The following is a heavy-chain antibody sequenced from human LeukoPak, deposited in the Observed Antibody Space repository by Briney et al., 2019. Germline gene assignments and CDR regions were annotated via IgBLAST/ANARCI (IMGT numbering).Heavy chain of an antibody. J-gene: IGHJ2*01. CDR2: IDTSGGT. CDR1: GGSISSGSCC. V-gene: IGHV4-61*02. Sequence: SETLSLTCTVSGGSISSGSCCWSWIRQAAGKGLEWIGRIDTSGGTNYNPSLKSRVTISIDTSKNQVSLKVSSVTAADTAVYYCARDKTRWYFDLWGRGTPVTVSS. CDR3: ARDKTRWYFDL.